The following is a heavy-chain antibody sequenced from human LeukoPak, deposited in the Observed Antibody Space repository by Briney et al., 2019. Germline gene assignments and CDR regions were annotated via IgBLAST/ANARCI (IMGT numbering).Heavy chain of an antibody. CDR1: GFTFSSYW. J-gene: IGHJ4*02. CDR2: IKQDGSEK. V-gene: IGHV3-7*01. Sequence: GGSLRLSCAASGFTFSSYWMSWVRQAPGKGLEWVANIKQDGSEKYYVDSVKGRFTISRDNAKNSLYLQMNSLRAEDTAVYYCARDPFYDYVWGSYPQFDYWGQGTLVTVSS. D-gene: IGHD3-16*02. CDR3: ARDPFYDYVWGSYPQFDY.